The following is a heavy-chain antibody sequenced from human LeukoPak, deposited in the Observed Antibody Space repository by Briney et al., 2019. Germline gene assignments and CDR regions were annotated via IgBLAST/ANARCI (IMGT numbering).Heavy chain of an antibody. J-gene: IGHJ5*02. CDR2: SVPMSDTK. V-gene: IGHV1-69*05. Sequence: SVKVSCKASGGSFGDFAIIWVRQAPGHGLEWMGRSVPMSDTKDYAQKFQGRVTFTTDESTTTAHMELSNLSPEDTAVYYCAATSIIFNWFYPWGQGTLVTVSS. D-gene: IGHD1-14*01. CDR3: AATSIIFNWFYP. CDR1: GGSFGDFA.